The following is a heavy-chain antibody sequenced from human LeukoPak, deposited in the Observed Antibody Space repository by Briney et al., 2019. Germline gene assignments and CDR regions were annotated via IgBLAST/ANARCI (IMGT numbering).Heavy chain of an antibody. J-gene: IGHJ4*02. V-gene: IGHV3-74*01. CDR3: ARDLTGPYDH. CDR1: GXTVSTYW. CDR2: INVEGNYI. D-gene: IGHD3-22*01. Sequence: PGGSLRLSCAASGXTVSTYWLHWVRQAPGKGLVWVARINVEGNYIDYAESVKGRFTISRDSAKNTLYLQMNSLRAEDTAVYSCARDLTGPYDHWGQGTLVTVSS.